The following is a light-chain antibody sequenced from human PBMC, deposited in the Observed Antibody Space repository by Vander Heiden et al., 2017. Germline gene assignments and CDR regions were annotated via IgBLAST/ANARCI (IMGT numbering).Light chain of an antibody. CDR3: QQYYSYSWT. CDR1: QGISSY. Sequence: RMTQSPSSLSASTGDRVTITCRASQGISSYLAWYQQKPGKAPKLLIYAASTLQSGVPSRFSGSGSGTDFTLTISCLQSEDFATYYCQQYYSYSWTFGQGTKVEIK. CDR2: AAS. V-gene: IGKV1-8*01. J-gene: IGKJ1*01.